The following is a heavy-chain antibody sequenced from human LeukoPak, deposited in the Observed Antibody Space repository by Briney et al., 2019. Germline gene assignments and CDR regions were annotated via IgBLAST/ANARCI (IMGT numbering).Heavy chain of an antibody. Sequence: SETLSLTCTVSGGSISSYYRSWIRQPPGRGLEWIGYIYYSGSTNYNPSLKSRVTISVDTSKNQFSLKLSSVTAADTAVYYCAREKIREGSSWYGVVGGFDYWGQGTLVTVSS. CDR3: AREKIREGSSWYGVVGGFDY. J-gene: IGHJ4*02. CDR1: GGSISSYY. D-gene: IGHD6-13*01. V-gene: IGHV4-59*01. CDR2: IYYSGST.